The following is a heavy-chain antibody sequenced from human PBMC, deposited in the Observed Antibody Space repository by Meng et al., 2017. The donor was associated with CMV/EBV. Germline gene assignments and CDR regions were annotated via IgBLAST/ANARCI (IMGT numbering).Heavy chain of an antibody. J-gene: IGHJ4*02. D-gene: IGHD5-24*01. Sequence: GESLKISCAASGFTFSSYEMNWVRQAPGKGLEWVSYISSSGSTIYYADSVKGRFTISRDNAKNSLYLQMNSLRAEDTAVYYCWRRRDGYHVDYWGQGTLVTVSS. CDR2: ISSSGSTI. V-gene: IGHV3-48*03. CDR3: WRRRDGYHVDY. CDR1: GFTFSSYE.